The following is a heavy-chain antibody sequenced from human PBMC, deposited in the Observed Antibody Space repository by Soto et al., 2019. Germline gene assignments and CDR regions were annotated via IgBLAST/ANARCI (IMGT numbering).Heavy chain of an antibody. D-gene: IGHD5-12*01. CDR1: GGSISSGDYY. CDR2: IYYSGST. V-gene: IGHV4-30-4*01. J-gene: IGHJ4*02. CDR3: ARVREGGYESHDY. Sequence: QVQLQESGPGLVKPSQTLSLTCTVSGGSISSGDYYWSWIRQPPGKGLEWIGYIYYSGSTYYNPYLKSRVTISVDPSKKQFSLKLSSVTAADTAVYYCARVREGGYESHDYWGQGTLVTVSS.